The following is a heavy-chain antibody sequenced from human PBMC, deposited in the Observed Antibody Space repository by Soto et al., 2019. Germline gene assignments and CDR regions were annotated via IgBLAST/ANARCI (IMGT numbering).Heavy chain of an antibody. D-gene: IGHD3-3*01. CDR1: GGTFSSYA. CDR2: IIPIFGTA. J-gene: IGHJ5*02. CDR3: ARAPPGGFLSGYYTGNWFDP. Sequence: QVRLVQSGAEVKKPGSSVKVSCKASGGTFSSYAISWVRQAPGQGLEWMGGIIPIFGTANYAQKFQGRVTITADESTSTAYMELSSLRSEDTAVYYCARAPPGGFLSGYYTGNWFDPWGQGTLVTVSA. V-gene: IGHV1-69*01.